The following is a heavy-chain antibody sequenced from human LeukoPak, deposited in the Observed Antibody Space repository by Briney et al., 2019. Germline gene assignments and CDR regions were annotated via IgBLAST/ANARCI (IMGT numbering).Heavy chain of an antibody. CDR3: ARVRGTAAAGPPVGYYGMDV. CDR2: ISDSATTI. D-gene: IGHD6-13*01. CDR1: AFTFSSYR. Sequence: GGSLRLSCSATAFTFSSYRKNWVRQAPGKELEWVSFISDSATTIYYVDSVKGRFTISRDNAKNSLYLQMNSLRAEDTAVYYCARVRGTAAAGPPVGYYGMDVWGQGTTVTVSS. J-gene: IGHJ6*02. V-gene: IGHV3-48*01.